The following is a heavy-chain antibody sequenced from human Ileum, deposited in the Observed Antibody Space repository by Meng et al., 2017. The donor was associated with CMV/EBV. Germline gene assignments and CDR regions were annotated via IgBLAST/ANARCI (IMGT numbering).Heavy chain of an antibody. CDR2: MNPNSGNT. D-gene: IGHD3-10*01. CDR1: GYTFTSYD. CDR3: ARGNYGSGSYYKGGGYYYYGMDV. V-gene: IGHV1-8*03. J-gene: IGHJ6*02. Sequence: ASVKVSCKASGYTFTSYDINWVRQATGQGLEWMGWMNPNSGNTGYAQKFQGRVTITRNTSISTAYMELSSLRSEDTAVYYCARGNYGSGSYYKGGGYYYYGMDVWGQGTTVTVSS.